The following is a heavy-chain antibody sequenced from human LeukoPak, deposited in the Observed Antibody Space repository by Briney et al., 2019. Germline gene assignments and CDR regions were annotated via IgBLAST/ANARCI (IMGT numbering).Heavy chain of an antibody. D-gene: IGHD1-1*01. CDR2: ISWNSGRI. CDR1: GVTFDDXA. CDR3: AKDTSERNYYGMDV. Sequence: AASGVTFDDXAMXWVRXAPGKGXXXXXGISWNSGRIGYADSVKGRFTISRENAKNSLYLQMNSLRAEDTALYYCAKDTSERNYYGMDVWGQGTTVTVSS. V-gene: IGHV3-9*01. J-gene: IGHJ6*02.